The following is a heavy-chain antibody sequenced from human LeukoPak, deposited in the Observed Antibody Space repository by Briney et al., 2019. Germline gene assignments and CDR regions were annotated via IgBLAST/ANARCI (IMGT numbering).Heavy chain of an antibody. V-gene: IGHV4-59*08. CDR1: GGSISSYY. J-gene: IGHJ4*02. CDR2: IYYSGST. CDR3: ARHGGYSSSWFPIDY. Sequence: SETLSLTCTVSGGSISSYYWSWIRQPPGKGLEWIGYIYYSGSTNYNPSLKSRVTISVDTSKNQFSLKLSSVTAADTAVYYCARHGGYSSSWFPIDYWGQGTLVTVSS. D-gene: IGHD6-13*01.